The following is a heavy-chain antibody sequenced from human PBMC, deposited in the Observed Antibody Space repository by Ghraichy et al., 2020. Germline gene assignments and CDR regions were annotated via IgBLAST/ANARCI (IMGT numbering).Heavy chain of an antibody. J-gene: IGHJ3*02. V-gene: IGHV1-69*13. D-gene: IGHD1-7*01. CDR1: GGTFSSYA. CDR2: IIPIFGTA. CDR3: ARVGVDWNYVNAFDI. Sequence: SVKVSCKASGGTFSSYAISWVRQAPGQGLEWMGGIIPIFGTANYAQKFQGRVTITADESTSTAYMELSSLRSEDTAVYYCARVGVDWNYVNAFDIWGQGTMVTVSS.